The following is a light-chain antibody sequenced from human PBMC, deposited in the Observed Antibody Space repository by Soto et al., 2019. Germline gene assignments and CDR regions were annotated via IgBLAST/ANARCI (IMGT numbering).Light chain of an antibody. Sequence: EIVLTQSPGTLSLSPGERATLSCRASQSVSSNYLAWYQQKPGQAPRLLIYGASSRATGIPDRFSGSGSGTDFTLTISRLEPEDFAVFYCLQYGSSPRTFGQGTKVE. CDR2: GAS. CDR3: LQYGSSPRT. CDR1: QSVSSNY. J-gene: IGKJ1*01. V-gene: IGKV3-20*01.